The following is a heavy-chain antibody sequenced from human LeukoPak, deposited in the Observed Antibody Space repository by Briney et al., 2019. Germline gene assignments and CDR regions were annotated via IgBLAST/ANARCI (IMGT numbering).Heavy chain of an antibody. Sequence: SETLSLTCTVSGGSISSYYWSWIRQPPGKGLEWIGYIYYSGSTNYNPFLKSRVTISVDTSKNQFSLKLSSVTAADTAVYYCARSKDSGSYPDAFDIWGQGTMVTVSS. V-gene: IGHV4-59*01. CDR2: IYYSGST. CDR1: GGSISSYY. D-gene: IGHD1-26*01. CDR3: ARSKDSGSYPDAFDI. J-gene: IGHJ3*02.